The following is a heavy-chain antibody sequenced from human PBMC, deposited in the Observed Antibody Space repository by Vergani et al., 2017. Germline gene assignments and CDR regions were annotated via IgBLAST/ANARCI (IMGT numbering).Heavy chain of an antibody. J-gene: IGHJ6*02. V-gene: IGHV4-39*01. CDR3: ARIGSGSLYGMDV. D-gene: IGHD3-10*01. CDR2: IYYSGST. CDR1: GGSISSSSYY. Sequence: QLQLQESGPGLVKPSETLSLTCTVSGGSISSSSYYWGWIRQPPGKGLEWIGSIYYSGSTYYNPSLKSRVTISVDTSKNQFSLKLSSVTAADTAAYYCARIGSGSLYGMDVWGQGTTVTVSS.